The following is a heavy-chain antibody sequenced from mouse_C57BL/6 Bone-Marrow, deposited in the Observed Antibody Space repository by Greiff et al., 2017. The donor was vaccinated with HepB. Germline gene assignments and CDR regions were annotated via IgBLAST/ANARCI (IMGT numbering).Heavy chain of an antibody. CDR1: GYAFSSYW. J-gene: IGHJ1*03. V-gene: IGHV1-80*01. CDR3: ARGSSYYWYFDV. D-gene: IGHD1-1*01. Sequence: VKVVESGAELVKPGASVKISCKASGYAFSSYWMNWVKQRPGKGLEWIGQIYPGDGDTNYNGKFKGKATLTADKSSSTAYMQLSSLTSEDSAVYFCARGSSYYWYFDVWGTGTTVTVSS. CDR2: IYPGDGDT.